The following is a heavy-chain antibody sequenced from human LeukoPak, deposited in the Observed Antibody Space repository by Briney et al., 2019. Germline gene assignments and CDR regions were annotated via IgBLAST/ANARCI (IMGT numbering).Heavy chain of an antibody. J-gene: IGHJ4*02. CDR2: ISGGSGGST. CDR3: AKGVGDWFLL. CDR1: GFTFRSYT. Sequence: GGSLRLSCAASGFTFRSYTMNWVRQAPGKGLEWFSAISGGSGGSTYYADSVKGRFTISRDNSKNTLYLQMNSLRAEDTAVYYCAKGVGDWFLLWGQGTLVTVSS. D-gene: IGHD3-9*01. V-gene: IGHV3-23*01.